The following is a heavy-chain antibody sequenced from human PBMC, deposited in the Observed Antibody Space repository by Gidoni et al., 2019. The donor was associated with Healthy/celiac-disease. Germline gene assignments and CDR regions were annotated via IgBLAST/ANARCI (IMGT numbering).Heavy chain of an antibody. D-gene: IGHD6-19*01. CDR1: GSTFSSYS. CDR2: ISSSSSYI. V-gene: IGHV3-21*01. Sequence: EVQLVEPGGGLVKPGGSLRLSCAAFGSTFSSYSMNWVRQAPGKGLEWVSSISSSSSYIYYADSVKGRFTISRDNAKNSLYLQMNSLGAEDTAVYYCARGYSSGWYADYWGQGTLVTVSS. CDR3: ARGYSSGWYADY. J-gene: IGHJ4*02.